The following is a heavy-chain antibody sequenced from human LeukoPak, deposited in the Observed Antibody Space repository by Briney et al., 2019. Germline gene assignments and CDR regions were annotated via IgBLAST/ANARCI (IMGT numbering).Heavy chain of an antibody. V-gene: IGHV4-39*07. Sequence: PSETLSLTCTVSGGSISSSSYYWGWIRQPPGKGLEWIGSIYYSGSTYYNPSLKSRVTISVDTSKNQFSLKLSSVTAADTAVYYCARANAYYDFWSGYYTIPTCFDYWGQGTLVTVSS. CDR3: ARANAYYDFWSGYYTIPTCFDY. CDR1: GGSISSSSYY. D-gene: IGHD3-3*01. CDR2: IYYSGST. J-gene: IGHJ4*02.